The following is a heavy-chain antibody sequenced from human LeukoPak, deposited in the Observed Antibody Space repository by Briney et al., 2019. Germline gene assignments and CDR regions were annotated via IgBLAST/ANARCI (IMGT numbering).Heavy chain of an antibody. CDR3: ARGSYYYDSSGYYLDY. D-gene: IGHD3-22*01. V-gene: IGHV1-8*03. Sequence: RASVKVSCKASGYTFTSYDINWVRQVPGQGLEWMGWMNPNSGNTGYAQKFQGRVTITRNTSISTAYMELSSLRSEDTAVYYCARGSYYYDSSGYYLDYWGQGTLVTVSS. CDR2: MNPNSGNT. J-gene: IGHJ4*02. CDR1: GYTFTSYD.